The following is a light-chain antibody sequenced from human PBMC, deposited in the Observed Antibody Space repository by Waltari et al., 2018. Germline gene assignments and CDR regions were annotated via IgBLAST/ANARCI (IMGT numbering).Light chain of an antibody. J-gene: IGLJ2*01. CDR1: ALPKQY. Sequence: SYELTQPPSVSVSPGQTARITCSGDALPKQYAYWYQQKPGQPPVLVIFKDSERPSGIPERFSGSSSGTTVTLTISGVQAEDEADYYCQSANSNGTFVVFGGGTKLSVL. CDR2: KDS. CDR3: QSANSNGTFVV. V-gene: IGLV3-25*03.